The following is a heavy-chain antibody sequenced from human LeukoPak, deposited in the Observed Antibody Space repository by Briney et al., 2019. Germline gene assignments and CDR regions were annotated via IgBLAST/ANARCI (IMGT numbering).Heavy chain of an antibody. D-gene: IGHD6-13*01. V-gene: IGHV1-8*02. Sequence: ASVKVSCKASGYTFTSYDINWVRQATGQGLEWMGWMNPNSGNTSYAQKFQGRVTMTRDMSTSTVYMELSSLRSEDTAVYYCARSDSSSWPYYYYYYMDVWGKGTTVTVSS. CDR1: GYTFTSYD. CDR3: ARSDSSSWPYYYYYYMDV. CDR2: MNPNSGNT. J-gene: IGHJ6*03.